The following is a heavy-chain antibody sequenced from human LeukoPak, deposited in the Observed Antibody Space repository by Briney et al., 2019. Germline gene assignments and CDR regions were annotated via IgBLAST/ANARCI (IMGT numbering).Heavy chain of an antibody. Sequence: GGSLRLSCAASGFTFSRNTMNWVRQAPGKGLEWVSSIGTSTNYIYYAESLKGRFTISRDNAKNSLYLQINSLRVEGTAVYYCARAFDYGDYIGDFDYWGQGTLVTVSS. CDR3: ARAFDYGDYIGDFDY. V-gene: IGHV3-21*01. CDR2: IGTSTNYI. J-gene: IGHJ4*02. D-gene: IGHD4-17*01. CDR1: GFTFSRNT.